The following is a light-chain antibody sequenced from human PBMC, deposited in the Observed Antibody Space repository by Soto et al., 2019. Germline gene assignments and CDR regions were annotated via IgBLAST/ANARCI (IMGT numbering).Light chain of an antibody. CDR2: AAF. J-gene: IGKJ4*01. CDR1: QGISSY. V-gene: IGKV1-9*01. CDR3: QQFNSYPLT. Sequence: DIQLTQSPSFLSASVGDRVTITCRASQGISSYLAWYQQKPGKAPKLLIYAAFTVQSGVPSRFSGSGSGTEFTLTISSLQPEDFATYYCQQFNSYPLTFGGGTKVEIK.